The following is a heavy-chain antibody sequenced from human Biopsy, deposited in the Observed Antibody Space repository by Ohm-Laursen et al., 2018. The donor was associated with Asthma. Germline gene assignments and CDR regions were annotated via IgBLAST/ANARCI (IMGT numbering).Heavy chain of an antibody. Sequence: SVKVSCKASGDSFSNYAISWVRQAPGQGLEWMGGIIPIIGTAHYAPKFQGRVTITADESTSTAYMELSSLRSEDTAVYYCARLNYYDSSGKYLDSWGQGTLVTVS. V-gene: IGHV1-69*13. J-gene: IGHJ4*02. CDR2: IIPIIGTA. CDR1: GDSFSNYA. CDR3: ARLNYYDSSGKYLDS. D-gene: IGHD3-22*01.